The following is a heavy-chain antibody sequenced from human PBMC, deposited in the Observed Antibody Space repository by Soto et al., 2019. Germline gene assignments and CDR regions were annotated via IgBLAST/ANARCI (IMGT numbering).Heavy chain of an antibody. D-gene: IGHD6-19*01. CDR2: ISGGGGT. Sequence: GGSLRLSCAASGFTFSSYAMSWVRQAPGKGLEWVSFISGGGGTYYADSVKGRFTISRANSKNTLYLQMNSLRAEDTAVYYCAKLGLGGWPHYYFDYWGQGTQVTVSS. J-gene: IGHJ4*02. CDR3: AKLGLGGWPHYYFDY. CDR1: GFTFSSYA. V-gene: IGHV3-23*01.